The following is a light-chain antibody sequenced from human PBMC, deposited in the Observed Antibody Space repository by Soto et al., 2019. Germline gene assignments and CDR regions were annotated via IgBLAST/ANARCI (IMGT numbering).Light chain of an antibody. CDR3: CLYVGASPYV. CDR2: DDT. Sequence: SALAQPASVSGSPGQSITVSCTAAVALVSWYQQHPGKVPKLIIYDDTKRPSGVSSRFSGSKSGHTASLTISGLQTEGGADYYCCLYVGASPYVFGDGTRAPS. V-gene: IGLV2-23*01. J-gene: IGLJ1*01. CDR1: VAL.